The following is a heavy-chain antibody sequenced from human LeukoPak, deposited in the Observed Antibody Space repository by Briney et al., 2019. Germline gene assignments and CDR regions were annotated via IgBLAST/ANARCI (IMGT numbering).Heavy chain of an antibody. V-gene: IGHV1-18*01. D-gene: IGHD3-22*01. CDR2: ISAYNGNT. CDR1: GYTFTSYG. Sequence: GASVKVSCKASGYTFTSYGISWVRQAPGQGLEWMGLISAYNGNTNYAQKLQGRVTMTTDTSTSTAYMELRSLRSDDTAVYYCAWIYDSSAPNAFDIWGQGTMVTVSS. J-gene: IGHJ3*02. CDR3: AWIYDSSAPNAFDI.